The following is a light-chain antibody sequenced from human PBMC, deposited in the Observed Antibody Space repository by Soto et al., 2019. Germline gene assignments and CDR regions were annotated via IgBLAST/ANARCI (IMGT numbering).Light chain of an antibody. Sequence: QSVLTQPPSMSAAPGQKVTISCSGRSSNIGNNDVSWYQQFPRTAPKLLIYDNNKRPSGIPDRFSGSKSGTSATLGITGLQAGDEADYYCGTWDGSLSAGIFGGGTKLTVL. CDR2: DNN. J-gene: IGLJ2*01. V-gene: IGLV1-51*01. CDR1: SSNIGNND. CDR3: GTWDGSLSAGI.